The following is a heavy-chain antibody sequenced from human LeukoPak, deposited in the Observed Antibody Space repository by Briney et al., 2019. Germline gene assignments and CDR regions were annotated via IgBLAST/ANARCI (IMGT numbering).Heavy chain of an antibody. J-gene: IGHJ4*02. CDR2: ISSSGSTI. CDR1: GFTFSDYY. Sequence: PGGSLRLSCAASGFTFSDYYMSWIRQAPGKGLEWVSYISSSGSTIYYADSVKGRFTISRDNAKNSLYLQMNSLRAEDTAVYYCAKVRYDSSGYQSPYFDYWGQGTLVTVSS. D-gene: IGHD3-22*01. V-gene: IGHV3-11*01. CDR3: AKVRYDSSGYQSPYFDY.